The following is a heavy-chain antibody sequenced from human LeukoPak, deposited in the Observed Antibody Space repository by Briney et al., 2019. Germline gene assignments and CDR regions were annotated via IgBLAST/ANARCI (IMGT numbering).Heavy chain of an antibody. J-gene: IGHJ5*02. V-gene: IGHV3-30-3*01. Sequence: GGSLRLSCAASAFTFDDYSMHWVRQAPGKGLEWVAVISYDGSNKYYADSVKGRFTISRDNSKNTLYLQMNSLRAEDTAVYYCARTTRAPPHKFDPWGQGTLVTVSS. D-gene: IGHD1-14*01. CDR3: ARTTRAPPHKFDP. CDR2: ISYDGSNK. CDR1: AFTFDDYS.